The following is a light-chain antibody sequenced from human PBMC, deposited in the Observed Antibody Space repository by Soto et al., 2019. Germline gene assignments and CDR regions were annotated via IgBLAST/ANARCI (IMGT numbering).Light chain of an antibody. V-gene: IGLV4-69*01. CDR3: QTWDTGIVV. J-gene: IGLJ2*01. CDR1: SGHGNYV. Sequence: QPVLTQSPSASASLGASVKLTCTLSSGHGNYVIAWHQQQPEKGLRYLMKVKSDGSHTKGDGIPDRFSGSSSGAERYLAISSLQSEDEADYFCQTWDTGIVVFGGGTKLTVL. CDR2: VKSDGSH.